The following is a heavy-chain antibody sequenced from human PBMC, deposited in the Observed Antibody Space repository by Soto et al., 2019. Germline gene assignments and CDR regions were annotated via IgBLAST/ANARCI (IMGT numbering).Heavy chain of an antibody. CDR2: ISGSGGST. V-gene: IGHV3-23*01. D-gene: IGHD2-2*01. CDR1: GFTFSSYA. Sequence: GESLKISCAASGFTFSSYAMSWVRQAPGKGLEWVSAISGSGGSTYYADSVKGRFTISRDNSKNTLYLQMNSLRAEDTAVYYCARDCSSTSCYDYWGQGTLVNVSS. J-gene: IGHJ4*02. CDR3: ARDCSSTSCYDY.